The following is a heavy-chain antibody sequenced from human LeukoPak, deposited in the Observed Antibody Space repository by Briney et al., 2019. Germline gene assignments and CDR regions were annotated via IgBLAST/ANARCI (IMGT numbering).Heavy chain of an antibody. CDR3: ARGANWGYPDY. CDR2: IYYSGTT. Sequence: SETLSLTCTVSGGSIISDYWSWIRQSPGKGLEWIGYIYYSGTTSYNPSLKSRVTISLDTSKNQFSLKLSSVTAADTAVYYCARGANWGYPDYWGQGTLVTVSS. D-gene: IGHD7-27*01. J-gene: IGHJ4*02. CDR1: GGSIISDY. V-gene: IGHV4-59*01.